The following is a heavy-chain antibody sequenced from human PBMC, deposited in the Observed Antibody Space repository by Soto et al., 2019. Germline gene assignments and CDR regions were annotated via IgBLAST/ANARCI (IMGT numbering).Heavy chain of an antibody. Sequence: QVQLQESGPGLVKPSQTLSLTCTVSGGSISSGGYYWSWIRQHPGKGLEWIGYIYYSGSTYYNPSLKSRVTISVDTSKNQFSLKLSSVTAADTAVYYCARERNQYLGYCSSTSCHGTWGQGTLVTVSS. D-gene: IGHD2-2*01. V-gene: IGHV4-31*03. J-gene: IGHJ5*02. CDR1: GGSISSGGYY. CDR2: IYYSGST. CDR3: ARERNQYLGYCSSTSCHGT.